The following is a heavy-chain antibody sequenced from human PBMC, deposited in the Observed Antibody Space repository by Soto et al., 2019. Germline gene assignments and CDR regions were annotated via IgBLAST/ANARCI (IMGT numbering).Heavy chain of an antibody. V-gene: IGHV4-59*01. CDR3: ARDSRAMRVFDL. J-gene: IGHJ2*01. CDR1: GGSISSYY. D-gene: IGHD2-2*01. Sequence: QVQLQESGPGLVKPSETLSLTCSVSGGSISSYYWNWVRQPPGRGLEWIGDIYDSGSTTYNPSLKSRVPISVDTSKNQFSLNLRSVTAADTAVYYCARDSRAMRVFDLWGRGTLVTVFS. CDR2: IYDSGST.